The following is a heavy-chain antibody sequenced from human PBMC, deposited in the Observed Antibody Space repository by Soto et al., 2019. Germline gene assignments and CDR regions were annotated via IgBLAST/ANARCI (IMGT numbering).Heavy chain of an antibody. J-gene: IGHJ4*02. Sequence: EVQLLESGGGLVQPGGSLRLSCAASGFTFSSYAMSWVRQAPGKGLEWVSAISGSGGSTYYADSVKGRFTISRDNXKNTLYLQMNSLRAEDTAVYYCATRPEVRGGGFDYWGQGTLVTVSS. V-gene: IGHV3-23*01. CDR1: GFTFSSYA. CDR3: ATRPEVRGGGFDY. CDR2: ISGSGGST. D-gene: IGHD3-10*01.